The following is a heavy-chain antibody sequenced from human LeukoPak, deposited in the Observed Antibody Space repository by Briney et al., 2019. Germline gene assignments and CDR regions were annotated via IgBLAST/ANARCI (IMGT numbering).Heavy chain of an antibody. V-gene: IGHV3-30*02. D-gene: IGHD2-2*01. CDR1: GFSFSSYG. CDR3: AKVWRYCSSTSCYQPLGGYMDV. J-gene: IGHJ6*03. CDR2: IRYDGSNK. Sequence: GGSLRLSCEASGFSFSSYGIHWVRQAPGKGLEWVAFIRYDGSNKYYADSVKGRFTISRDNSKNTLYLQMNSLRAEDTAVYYCAKVWRYCSSTSCYQPLGGYMDVWGKGTTVTVSS.